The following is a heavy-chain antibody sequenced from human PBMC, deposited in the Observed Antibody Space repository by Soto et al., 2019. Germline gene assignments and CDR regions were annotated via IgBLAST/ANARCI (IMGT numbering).Heavy chain of an antibody. CDR1: RFTFSYYS. V-gene: IGHV3-30-3*01. J-gene: IGHJ3*02. Sequence: GGSLRLSCAASRFTFSYYSMHWIRQAPGKGLEWMALILSDGSKQYYAESVKGRFTISRDNSKSTLYLQMNSLRVEDTAVYYCARIIAVACSDAFDIWGQGTLVTVS. CDR2: ILSDGSKQ. CDR3: ARIIAVACSDAFDI. D-gene: IGHD6-19*01.